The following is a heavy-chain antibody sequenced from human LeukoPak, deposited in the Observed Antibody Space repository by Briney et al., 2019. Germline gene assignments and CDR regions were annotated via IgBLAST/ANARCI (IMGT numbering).Heavy chain of an antibody. V-gene: IGHV1-2*02. CDR3: ARDCTEDIVVVPAARSPNWFDP. D-gene: IGHD2-2*01. Sequence: ASVKVSCKASGYTFTGYYMHWVRQAPGQGLEWMGWINPDSGVTRYAQKFQGRVTMTRDTSISTAYMELSSLTSDDTAVYYCARDCTEDIVVVPAARSPNWFDPWGQGTLVTVSS. CDR1: GYTFTGYY. J-gene: IGHJ5*02. CDR2: INPDSGVT.